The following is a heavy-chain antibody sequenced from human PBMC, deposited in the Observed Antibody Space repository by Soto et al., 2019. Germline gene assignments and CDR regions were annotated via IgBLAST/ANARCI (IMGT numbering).Heavy chain of an antibody. CDR2: IIPIFGTA. J-gene: IGHJ5*02. Sequence: SVKVSCKASGGTFSSYSISWVRQAPGQGLEWMGGIIPIFGTANYAQKFQGRVTITADESTSTAYMELSSLRSEDTAVYYCASRDSSSSSYWFDPWGQGTLVTVSS. CDR3: ASRDSSSSSYWFDP. V-gene: IGHV1-69*13. CDR1: GGTFSSYS. D-gene: IGHD6-6*01.